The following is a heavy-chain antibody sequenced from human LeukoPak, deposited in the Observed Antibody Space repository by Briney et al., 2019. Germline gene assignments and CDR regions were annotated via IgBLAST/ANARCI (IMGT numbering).Heavy chain of an antibody. Sequence: PSESLTLSCAASGVSFSSYSMSWIRQPPGKGLEWVWVISGSGGTTYYPDSVKGRFTIYRDNSKNTLYLQMNSLRAEDTAICYCAKLGGWHRGPFDIWGQGTMVTVSS. J-gene: IGHJ3*02. D-gene: IGHD2-15*01. CDR1: GVSFSSYS. CDR3: AKLGGWHRGPFDI. CDR2: ISGSGGTT. V-gene: IGHV3-23*01.